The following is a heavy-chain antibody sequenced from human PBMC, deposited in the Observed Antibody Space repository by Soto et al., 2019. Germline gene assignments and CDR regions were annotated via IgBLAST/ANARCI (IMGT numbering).Heavy chain of an antibody. J-gene: IGHJ6*02. V-gene: IGHV3-21*01. D-gene: IGHD2-2*01. Sequence: VGSLRLPCAASAFTFSSSSMNCVRQAPGEGLEWVSSISSSSSYIYYADSVKGRFTISRDNAKNSLYLQMNSLRAEDTAVYYCARGVFVVVPAAKYYYGMDVWGQGTAVTVS. CDR3: ARGVFVVVPAAKYYYGMDV. CDR1: AFTFSSSS. CDR2: ISSSSSYI.